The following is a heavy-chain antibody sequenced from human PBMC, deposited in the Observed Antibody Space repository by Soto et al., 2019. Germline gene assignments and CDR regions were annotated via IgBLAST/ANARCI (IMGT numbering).Heavy chain of an antibody. V-gene: IGHV1-69*01. D-gene: IGHD2-15*01. CDR3: ARDGRVVVVAAAPYYYYGMDV. CDR1: GGTFSSYA. Sequence: QVQLVQSGAEVKKPGSSVKVSCKASGGTFSSYAISWVRQAPGQGLEWMGGFIPIFGTANYAQKFQGRVTITADESTSTAYMELSSLRSEDTAVYYCARDGRVVVVAAAPYYYYGMDVWGQGTTVTVSS. CDR2: FIPIFGTA. J-gene: IGHJ6*02.